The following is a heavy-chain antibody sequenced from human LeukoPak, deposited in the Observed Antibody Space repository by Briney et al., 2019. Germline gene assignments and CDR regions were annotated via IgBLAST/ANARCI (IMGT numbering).Heavy chain of an antibody. CDR3: ARDTSAFLTGYYYMDV. V-gene: IGHV4-61*09. J-gene: IGHJ6*03. D-gene: IGHD2-2*01. CDR2: IHSSGST. CDR1: GGSISSGSYC. Sequence: PSETLSLTCTVSGGSISSGSYCWSWIRQPAGKGLEWIGHIHSSGSTNYNPSLKSRVTVSVDTSNNQFSLRLTSVTAADSAVYYCARDTSAFLTGYYYMDVWGKGTTVTVSS.